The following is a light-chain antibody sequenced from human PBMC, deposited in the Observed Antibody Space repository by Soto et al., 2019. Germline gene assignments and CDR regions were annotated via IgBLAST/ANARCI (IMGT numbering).Light chain of an antibody. CDR1: SSDVGNYNY. Sequence: QSVLTQAASVSRSPGQSLTISCTGTSSDVGNYNYVSWYQQHPGEVPKLIIFNVNNRPSGVSNRFSGSKSGNTASLTISGLQAEDEADYYCSSFTSSTTYVFGTGTKVTVL. J-gene: IGLJ1*01. V-gene: IGLV2-14*01. CDR2: NVN. CDR3: SSFTSSTTYV.